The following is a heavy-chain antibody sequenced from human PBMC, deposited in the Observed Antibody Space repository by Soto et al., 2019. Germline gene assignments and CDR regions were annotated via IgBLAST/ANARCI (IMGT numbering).Heavy chain of an antibody. D-gene: IGHD3-10*01. CDR3: ARDPLSRGYNWFDP. Sequence: SETLSLTCTVSGGSISSYYWSWIRQPAGKGLEWIGRIYTSGSTNYNPSLKSRVTMSVDTSMNQFSLKLSSVTAADTAVYYCARDPLSRGYNWFDPWGQGTLVTVSS. CDR2: IYTSGST. CDR1: GGSISSYY. V-gene: IGHV4-4*07. J-gene: IGHJ5*02.